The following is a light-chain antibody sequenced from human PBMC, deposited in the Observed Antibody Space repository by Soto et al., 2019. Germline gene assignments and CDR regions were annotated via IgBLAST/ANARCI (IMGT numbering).Light chain of an antibody. CDR3: QQYNSYPT. V-gene: IGKV1-5*03. Sequence: DIQMTQSPSTLSASVGARVTITCRASQSISSWLAWYQQKPGKAPMLLTYKASSLESGLPTRVSGSGSGAGFTLTISSLQPDDFATYYCQQYNSYPTFGQGTKVEIK. CDR2: KAS. J-gene: IGKJ1*01. CDR1: QSISSW.